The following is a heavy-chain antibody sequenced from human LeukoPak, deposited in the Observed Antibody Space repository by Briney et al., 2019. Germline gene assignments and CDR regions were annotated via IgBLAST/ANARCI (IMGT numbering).Heavy chain of an antibody. D-gene: IGHD6-6*01. CDR3: TTRIAARRIWFDP. Sequence: GRSLRLSCAASGFTFSNAWMSWVRQAPGKGLEWVGRIKSKTDGGTTDYAAPVKGRFTISRDDSKNTLYLQMNSLKTEDTAVYYCTTRIAARRIWFDPWGQGTLVTVSS. CDR2: IKSKTDGGTT. J-gene: IGHJ5*02. V-gene: IGHV3-15*01. CDR1: GFTFSNAW.